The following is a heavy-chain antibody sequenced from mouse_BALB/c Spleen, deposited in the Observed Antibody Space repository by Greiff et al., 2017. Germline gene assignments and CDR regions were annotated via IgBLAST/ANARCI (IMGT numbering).Heavy chain of an antibody. D-gene: IGHD3-1*01. J-gene: IGHJ2*01. CDR1: GYTFTSYY. V-gene: IGHV1S81*02. Sequence: QVQLKQSGAELVKPGASVKLSCKASGYTFTSYYMYWVKQRPGQGLEWIGEINPSNGGTNFNEKFKSKATLTVDKSSSTAYMQLSSLTSEDSAVYYCTRSGPLRYFDYWGQGTTLTVSS. CDR2: INPSNGGT. CDR3: TRSGPLRYFDY.